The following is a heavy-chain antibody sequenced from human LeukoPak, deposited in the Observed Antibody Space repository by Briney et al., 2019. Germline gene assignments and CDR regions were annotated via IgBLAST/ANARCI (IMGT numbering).Heavy chain of an antibody. J-gene: IGHJ6*03. V-gene: IGHV1-18*01. CDR2: ISAYNGNT. CDR1: GYTFTSYG. CDR3: ATTVTGGYYYYYMDV. Sequence: ASVKVSCKASGYTFTSYGISWVRQAPGQGIEWMGWISAYNGNTNYAQKLQGRVTMTTDTSTSTAYMELRSLRSDDTAVYYCATTVTGGYYYYYMDVWGKGTTVTVSS. D-gene: IGHD4-17*01.